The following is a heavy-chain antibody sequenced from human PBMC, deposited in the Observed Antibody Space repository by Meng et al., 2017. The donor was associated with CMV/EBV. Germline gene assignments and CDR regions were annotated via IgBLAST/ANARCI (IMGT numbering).Heavy chain of an antibody. J-gene: IGHJ6*02. CDR2: ISSSSSTI. CDR1: GFTFSSYS. CDR3: ARGKKSYDFWREDYYYGMDV. D-gene: IGHD3-3*01. V-gene: IGHV3-48*04. Sequence: GESLKISCAASGFTFSSYSMNWVRQAPGKGLEWVSYISSSSSTIYYADSVKGRFTISRDNAKNSLYLQMNSLRAEETAVYYCARGKKSYDFWREDYYYGMDVWGQGTTVTVSS.